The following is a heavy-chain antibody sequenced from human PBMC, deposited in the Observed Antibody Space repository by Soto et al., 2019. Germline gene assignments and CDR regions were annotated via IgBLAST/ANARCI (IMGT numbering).Heavy chain of an antibody. J-gene: IGHJ4*01. CDR1: GFTFSNAW. CDR2: VKRKTHGGTT. V-gene: IGHV3-15*07. D-gene: IGHD3-22*01. Sequence: GGSLRLSCAASGFTFSNAWINWFRQAPGKGLEWVSRVKRKTHGGTTYYAEPVKGRFAISRDDSINMVYLQMNSLKIEDTVVYYCTRDSYTTIIIVRFDYWGHGTLVTVSS. CDR3: TRDSYTTIIIVRFDY.